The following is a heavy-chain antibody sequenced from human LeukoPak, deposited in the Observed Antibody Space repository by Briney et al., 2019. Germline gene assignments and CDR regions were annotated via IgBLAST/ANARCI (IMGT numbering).Heavy chain of an antibody. D-gene: IGHD2-15*01. CDR2: IWYDGSNK. Sequence: GGSLRPSCAASGFIFSSYGMHWVRQAPGKGLEWVAVIWYDGSNKYYADSVKGRFIISRDNSKSTVYLQMNSLRDEDTAVYYCAKVNSGVALSNWYFDLWGRGTQVTVSS. CDR1: GFIFSSYG. V-gene: IGHV3-33*06. CDR3: AKVNSGVALSNWYFDL. J-gene: IGHJ2*01.